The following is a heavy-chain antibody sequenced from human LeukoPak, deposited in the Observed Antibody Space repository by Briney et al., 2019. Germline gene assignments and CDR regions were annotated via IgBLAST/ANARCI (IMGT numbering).Heavy chain of an antibody. CDR2: ISYSGTT. Sequence: SETLSLTCTVSGGSISSSSHYWGWIRQPPGKGLECIGSISYSGTTYYHPTLKSRVTMSLDTSKNQFSLNLNSVTVADTAVYYCARGLGTMIVVVGHLNWFDPWGQGTLVTVSS. J-gene: IGHJ5*02. D-gene: IGHD3-22*01. V-gene: IGHV4-39*01. CDR1: GGSISSSSHY. CDR3: ARGLGTMIVVVGHLNWFDP.